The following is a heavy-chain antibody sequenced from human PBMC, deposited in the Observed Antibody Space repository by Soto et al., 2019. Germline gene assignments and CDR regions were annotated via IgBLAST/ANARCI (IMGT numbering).Heavy chain of an antibody. D-gene: IGHD3-9*01. V-gene: IGHV1-69*13. CDR2: IIPIFGTA. J-gene: IGHJ6*02. CDR3: ARGAVLTGYYGYYYGMDV. Sequence: SVKVSFKASGGTFSSYAISWVRQAPGQGLEWMGGIIPIFGTANYAQKFQGRVTITADESTSTAYMELSSLRSEDTAVYYCARGAVLTGYYGYYYGMDVWGQGTTVTVSS. CDR1: GGTFSSYA.